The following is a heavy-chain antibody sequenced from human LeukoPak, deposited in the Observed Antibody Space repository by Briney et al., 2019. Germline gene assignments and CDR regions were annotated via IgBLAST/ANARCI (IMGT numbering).Heavy chain of an antibody. D-gene: IGHD6-13*01. Sequence: GESLKISCKGSGYSFTTYWTGWVRQMPGKGLEWMGIIWPGDSSTRYSPSFQGQVTISADNSISTAYMELSRLRSDDTAVYYCASWSSSYDYWGQGTLVTVSS. CDR2: IWPGDSST. CDR3: ASWSSSYDY. J-gene: IGHJ4*02. CDR1: GYSFTTYW. V-gene: IGHV5-51*01.